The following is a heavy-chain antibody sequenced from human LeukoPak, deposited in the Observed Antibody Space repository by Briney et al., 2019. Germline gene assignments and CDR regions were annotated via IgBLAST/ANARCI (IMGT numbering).Heavy chain of an antibody. CDR1: GGSISSSFYY. J-gene: IGHJ5*02. CDR3: ARHGIFYDTSGYTNWFDP. D-gene: IGHD3-22*01. CDR2: IYYSGST. Sequence: PSETLSLTCTVSGGSISSSFYYWGWIRQAPGKGLKWIGSIYYSGSTYYNSSLKSRITVSVDTSKNQFSLKLTSVTAADTAVYYCARHGIFYDTSGYTNWFDPWGQGTLVTVSS. V-gene: IGHV4-39*01.